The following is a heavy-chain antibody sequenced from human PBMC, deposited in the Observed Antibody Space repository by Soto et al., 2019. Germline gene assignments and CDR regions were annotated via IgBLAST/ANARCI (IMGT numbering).Heavy chain of an antibody. Sequence: PGGSLRLSCAASGSTFSSYGMHWVRQAPGKGLEWVAVIWYDGSNKYYADSVKGRFTISRDNSKNTLYLQMNSLRAEDTAVYYCARAESYYYDSSGYSGIDYWGQGTLVTVSS. D-gene: IGHD3-22*01. CDR2: IWYDGSNK. J-gene: IGHJ4*02. V-gene: IGHV3-33*01. CDR3: ARAESYYYDSSGYSGIDY. CDR1: GSTFSSYG.